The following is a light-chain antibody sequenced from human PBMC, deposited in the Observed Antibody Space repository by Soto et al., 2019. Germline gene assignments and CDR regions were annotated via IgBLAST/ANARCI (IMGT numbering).Light chain of an antibody. CDR2: GAS. J-gene: IGKJ1*01. CDR1: QSVSSSY. V-gene: IGKV3-20*01. Sequence: GESTTRSWRASQSVSSSYLAWYQQKPGQAPRLLIYGASSRATGIPDRFSGSGSGTDFSLSIIRMEPEDFAVYYCQQYGSSSTVGQGTKVDIK. CDR3: QQYGSSST.